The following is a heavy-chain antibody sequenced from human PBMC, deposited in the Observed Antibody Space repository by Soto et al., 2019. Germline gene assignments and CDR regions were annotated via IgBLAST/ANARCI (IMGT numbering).Heavy chain of an antibody. V-gene: IGHV3-23*01. CDR1: GFIFKDFA. D-gene: IGHD2-15*01. Sequence: DVQLFESGGGLVEPGASLRLSCAASGFIFKDFAMSWVRQAPGKGLEWVSTITTSDDITYSADSVRGRFTISRDNSANTLFLQISSLRGDGTATYYSAKGDSSGYFDPSTGYSTPDHWGQGTLVTVSS. CDR3: AKGDSSGYFDPSTGYSTPDH. CDR2: ITTSDDIT. J-gene: IGHJ5*02.